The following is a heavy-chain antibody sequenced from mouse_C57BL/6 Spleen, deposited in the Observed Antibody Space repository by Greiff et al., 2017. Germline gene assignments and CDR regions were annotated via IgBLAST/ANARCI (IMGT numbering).Heavy chain of an antibody. V-gene: IGHV14-4*01. Sequence: VQLKQSGAELVRPGASVKLSCTASGFNIKDDYMHWVKQRPEQGLEWIGWIDPENGDTEYASKFQGKATITANTSSNTAYLQLRSLTSEDTAVYYCTNHGSSYENFDYWGQGTTLTVSS. CDR1: GFNIKDDY. D-gene: IGHD1-1*01. CDR3: TNHGSSYENFDY. J-gene: IGHJ2*01. CDR2: IDPENGDT.